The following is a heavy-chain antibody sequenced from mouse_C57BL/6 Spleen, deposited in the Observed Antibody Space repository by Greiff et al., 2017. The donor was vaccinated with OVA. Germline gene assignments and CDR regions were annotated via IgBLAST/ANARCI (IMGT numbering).Heavy chain of an antibody. CDR3: ARSITTVIATFYYFDY. CDR2: ISSGRSTI. J-gene: IGHJ2*01. Sequence: EVMLVESGGGLVKPGGSLKLSCAASGFTFSDYGMPWVRQAPEKGLEWVAYISSGRSTIYYADTVKGRFTISSDNAKNTLFLQMTSLSSEDTASYYGARSITTVIATFYYFDYWGQGTTLTVSS. CDR1: GFTFSDYG. D-gene: IGHD1-1*01. V-gene: IGHV5-17*01.